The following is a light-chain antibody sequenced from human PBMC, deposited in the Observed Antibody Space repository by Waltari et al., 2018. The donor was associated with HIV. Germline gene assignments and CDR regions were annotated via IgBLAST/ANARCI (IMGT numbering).Light chain of an antibody. CDR2: GAF. CDR3: QQYYGVPLT. Sequence: DIWMTQPPSPLPALRGGTVPTPCGASQDISNSVSWFHQEPGKVPKLLVHGAFILQRGVPSRFSGSGSGTHYTLTISGLQAEDFATYFCQQYYGVPLTFGRGTKVEI. V-gene: IGKV1-NL1*01. J-gene: IGKJ4*01. CDR1: QDISNS.